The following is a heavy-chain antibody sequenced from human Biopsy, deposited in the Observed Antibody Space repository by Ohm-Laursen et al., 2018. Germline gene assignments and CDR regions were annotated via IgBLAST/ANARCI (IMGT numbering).Heavy chain of an antibody. J-gene: IGHJ4*02. V-gene: IGHV3-23*01. CDR2: ASATGAAT. Sequence: GSLRLSCAASGFIFGDYAMAWVRRAPGKGLEWVSTASATGAATYYADSVKGRFIISRDNSKNTLYLQMDILRADDSAIYYCARQFASGRFYFDYWGQGTRVTVSS. CDR3: ARQFASGRFYFDY. CDR1: GFIFGDYA. D-gene: IGHD3-10*01.